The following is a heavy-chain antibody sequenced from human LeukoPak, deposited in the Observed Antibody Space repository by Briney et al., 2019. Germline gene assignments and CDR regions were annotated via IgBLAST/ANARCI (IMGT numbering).Heavy chain of an antibody. V-gene: IGHV4-34*01. CDR3: ASSSITMVRGVKDY. J-gene: IGHJ4*02. Sequence: PSETLSLTCAVYGGSFSGYYWSWIRQPPGKGLKWIGEINHSGSTNYNPSLKSRVTISVDTSKNQFSLKLSSVTAADTAVYYCASSSITMVRGVKDYWGQGTLVTVSS. D-gene: IGHD3-10*01. CDR1: GGSFSGYY. CDR2: INHSGST.